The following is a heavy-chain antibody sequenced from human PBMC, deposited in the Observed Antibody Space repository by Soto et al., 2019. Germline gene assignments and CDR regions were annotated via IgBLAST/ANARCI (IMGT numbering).Heavy chain of an antibody. Sequence: QIALKESGPTLVKPTQTLTLTCTFSGFSFNTPIPAVGVAWIRQPPGQALEWLALIYGNDDKRYSSSLRNRLFINKDNSKKQVVLTVTDMDPVETATYYCVHLTGLISGRLLGSWGQGALVTVSS. D-gene: IGHD3-9*01. V-gene: IGHV2-5*01. CDR3: VHLTGLISGRLLGS. CDR2: IYGNDDK. CDR1: GFSFNTPIPAVG. J-gene: IGHJ5*02.